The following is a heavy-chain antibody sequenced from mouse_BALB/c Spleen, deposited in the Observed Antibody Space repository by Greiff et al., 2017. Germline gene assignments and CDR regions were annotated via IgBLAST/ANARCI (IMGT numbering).Heavy chain of an antibody. D-gene: IGHD2-14*01. CDR3: ARNYRYDGRFYYAMDY. CDR2: INPYNDGT. J-gene: IGHJ4*01. CDR1: GYTFTSYV. Sequence: VQLQQSGPELVKPGASVKMSCKASGYTFTSYVMHWVKQKPGQGLEWIGYINPYNDGTKYNEKFKGKATLTSDKSSSTAYMELSSLTSEDSAVYYCARNYRYDGRFYYAMDYWGQGTSVTVAS. V-gene: IGHV1-14*01.